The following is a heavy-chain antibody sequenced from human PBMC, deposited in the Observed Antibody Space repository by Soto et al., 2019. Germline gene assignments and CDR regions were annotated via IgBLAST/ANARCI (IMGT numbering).Heavy chain of an antibody. V-gene: IGHV4-30-2*01. J-gene: IGHJ6*02. D-gene: IGHD5-12*01. CDR3: ARSGYIVATIPYCMDV. CDR1: GGSLNHGGYS. CDR2: IYHSGST. Sequence: PSGTLSLPFAVSGGSLNHGGYSWSWIRQPPGKGLEWIGYIYHSGSTYYNPSLKSRVTISVDRSKNQFSLKLSSVSAADTAVYFCARSGYIVATIPYCMDVWGQGTTVTVSS.